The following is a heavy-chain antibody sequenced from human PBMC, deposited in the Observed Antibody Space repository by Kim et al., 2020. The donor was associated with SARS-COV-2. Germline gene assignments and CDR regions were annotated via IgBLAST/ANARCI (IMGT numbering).Heavy chain of an antibody. V-gene: IGHV6-1*01. CDR2: TYYRSKWYN. D-gene: IGHD3-10*01. CDR1: GDSVSSNSAA. CDR3: ARVGLVRGVASYYGMDV. Sequence: SQTLSLTCAISGDSVSSNSAAWNWIRQSPSRGLEWLARTYYRSKWYNDYALSVKSRITINADTSKNQFSLQLNSVTPEDTAVYYCARVGLVRGVASYYGMDVWGQGTTVTVSS. J-gene: IGHJ6*02.